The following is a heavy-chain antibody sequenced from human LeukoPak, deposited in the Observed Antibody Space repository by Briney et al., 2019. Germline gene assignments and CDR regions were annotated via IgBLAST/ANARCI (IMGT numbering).Heavy chain of an antibody. CDR2: IYYSGST. CDR1: GGSISSSSYY. CDR3: ASCIDYGDPVDY. V-gene: IGHV4-39*07. J-gene: IGHJ4*02. D-gene: IGHD4-17*01. Sequence: SETLSLTCTVSGGSISSSSYYWGWIRQPPGKGLEWIGSIYYSGSTYYNPSLKSRVTISVDTSKNQFSLKLSSVTAADTAVYYCASCIDYGDPVDYWGQGTLVTVSS.